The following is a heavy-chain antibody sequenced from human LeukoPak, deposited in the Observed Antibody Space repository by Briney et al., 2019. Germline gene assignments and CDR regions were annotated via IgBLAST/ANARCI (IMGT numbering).Heavy chain of an antibody. V-gene: IGHV1-2*06. Sequence: ASVKVSCKASGYTFTGYYMHWVRQAPGQGLEWMGRINPNGGGTNYAQKFQGRVTMTRDTSISTAYMELSRLRSDDTAVYYCARDPEYCTNGVCYIEGYWGQGTLVTVSS. CDR1: GYTFTGYY. D-gene: IGHD2-8*01. J-gene: IGHJ4*02. CDR3: ARDPEYCTNGVCYIEGY. CDR2: INPNGGGT.